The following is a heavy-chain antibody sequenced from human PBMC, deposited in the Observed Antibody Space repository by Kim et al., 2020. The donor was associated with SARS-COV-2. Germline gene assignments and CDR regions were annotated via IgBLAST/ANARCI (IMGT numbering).Heavy chain of an antibody. CDR3: ARGTFLEWFCWFDP. D-gene: IGHD3-3*02. J-gene: IGHJ5*02. Sequence: NPSLKSRVTISVDTSKNQFSLKLSSVTAADTAVYYCARGTFLEWFCWFDPWGQGTLVTVSS. V-gene: IGHV4-31*02.